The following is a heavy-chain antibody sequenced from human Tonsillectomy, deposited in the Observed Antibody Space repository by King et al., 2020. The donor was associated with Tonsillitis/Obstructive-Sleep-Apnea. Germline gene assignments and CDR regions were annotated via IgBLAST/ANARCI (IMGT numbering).Heavy chain of an antibody. J-gene: IGHJ2*01. D-gene: IGHD6-13*01. V-gene: IGHV5-51*01. CDR1: GYSFTNYW. CDR3: ARPLATAGTQDWYFDV. CDR2: IYPGDSDT. Sequence: QLVQSGADVKKPGESLKISCKGSGYSFTNYWIGWVRQMPGKGPEWMGIIYPGDSDTRYNPSFQGQVTISAEKSINTAYLQWSSLKASDTAMYYCARPLATAGTQDWYFDVWGRGTLVTVSS.